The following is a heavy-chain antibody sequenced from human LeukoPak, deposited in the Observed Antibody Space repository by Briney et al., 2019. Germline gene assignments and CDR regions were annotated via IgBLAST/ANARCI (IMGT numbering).Heavy chain of an antibody. Sequence: GGSLRLSCPASGFTFSSYWMSWVRQAPGKGLEWVANIKQDGSEKYYVDSVKGRFTISRDNAKNSLYLQMNSLRAEDTAVYYCARDDDIVVVPAAMGVAFDIWGQGTMVTVSS. CDR2: IKQDGSEK. D-gene: IGHD2-2*01. V-gene: IGHV3-7*03. J-gene: IGHJ3*02. CDR3: ARDDDIVVVPAAMGVAFDI. CDR1: GFTFSSYW.